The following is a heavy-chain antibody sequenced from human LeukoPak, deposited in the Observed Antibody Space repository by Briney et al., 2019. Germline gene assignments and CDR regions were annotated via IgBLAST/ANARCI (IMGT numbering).Heavy chain of an antibody. CDR1: GFTFSSYG. Sequence: GGSLRLSCAASGFTFSSYGMHWVRRAPGKGLEWVAVISYDGSNKYYADSVKGRFTISRDNSKNTLYLQMNSLRAEDTAVYYCAKDGEMATVTYYYYYYMDVWGKGTTVTVSS. J-gene: IGHJ6*03. CDR3: AKDGEMATVTYYYYYYMDV. D-gene: IGHD4-11*01. CDR2: ISYDGSNK. V-gene: IGHV3-30*18.